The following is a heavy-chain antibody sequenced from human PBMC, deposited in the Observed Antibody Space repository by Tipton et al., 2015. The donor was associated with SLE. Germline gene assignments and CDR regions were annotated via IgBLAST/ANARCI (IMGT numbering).Heavy chain of an antibody. Sequence: TLSLTCTVSGDSITSGPYYWSWIRQPAGKGLEWIGHVYASGSTDYNPSLKTRLSISIDTSRNQFSLNLSSVTAADTAAYYCAKVFGDYDGYSSGMDVWGQGTTVTVS. CDR2: VYASGST. CDR3: AKVFGDYDGYSSGMDV. D-gene: IGHD4-17*01. V-gene: IGHV4-61*09. CDR1: GDSITSGPYY. J-gene: IGHJ6*02.